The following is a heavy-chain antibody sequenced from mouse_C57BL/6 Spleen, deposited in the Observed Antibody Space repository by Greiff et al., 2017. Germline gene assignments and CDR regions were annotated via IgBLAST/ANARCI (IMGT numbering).Heavy chain of an antibody. D-gene: IGHD1-1*01. Sequence: QVQLQQSGAELVKPGASVKMSCKASGYTFTSYWITWVKQRPGQGLEWIGDIYPGSGSTNYNEKFKSKATLTVDTSSSTAYMQLSSLTSEDSAVYYCARELIGTVVAPFADWGKGTLVTVPA. CDR3: ARELIGTVVAPFAD. CDR1: GYTFTSYW. CDR2: IYPGSGST. J-gene: IGHJ3*01. V-gene: IGHV1-55*01.